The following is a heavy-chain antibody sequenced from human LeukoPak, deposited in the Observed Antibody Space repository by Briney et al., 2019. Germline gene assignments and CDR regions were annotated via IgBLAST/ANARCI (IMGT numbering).Heavy chain of an antibody. V-gene: IGHV1-8*01. D-gene: IGHD6-13*01. CDR1: GYTFSSFD. CDR3: ARGVAAGYDY. Sequence: ASVKVSCKASGYTFSSFDINWLRQATGQGLEWMGWMSPNSGDTGFAQKFQGRVTMTRNTSITTAYMELSSLRSDDTAIYYCARGVAAGYDYWGQGTLVTVSS. J-gene: IGHJ4*02. CDR2: MSPNSGDT.